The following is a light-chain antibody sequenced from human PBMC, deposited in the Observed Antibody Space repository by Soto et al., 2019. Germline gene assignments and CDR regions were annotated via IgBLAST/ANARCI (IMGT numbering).Light chain of an antibody. V-gene: IGKV3-20*01. J-gene: IGKJ1*01. Sequence: EIVLAQSRGTLSLSPGERATLSCRVSQSVTNSFLAWYQQKPGQAPRLLIYGASRRATGNPDRFTGSGSGTDFTLTISRLEPEDFAVYYCQQYVSSPWAFGQGTKVDIK. CDR1: QSVTNSF. CDR3: QQYVSSPWA. CDR2: GAS.